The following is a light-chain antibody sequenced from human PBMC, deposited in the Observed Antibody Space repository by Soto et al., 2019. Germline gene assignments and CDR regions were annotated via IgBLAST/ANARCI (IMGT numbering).Light chain of an antibody. CDR2: AAS. Sequence: DLQMTQSPSSLSASVGDRVTITCRASQSISSYLNWYQQKPGKAPKLLIYAASSLQSGVPSRFSGSGSGTDFTLTISSLQPEDFATYYCQQSYSTLPWTFGQGTKLEIK. V-gene: IGKV1-39*01. J-gene: IGKJ2*02. CDR1: QSISSY. CDR3: QQSYSTLPWT.